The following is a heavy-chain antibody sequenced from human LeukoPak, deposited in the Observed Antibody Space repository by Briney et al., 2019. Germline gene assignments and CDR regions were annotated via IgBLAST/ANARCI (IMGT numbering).Heavy chain of an antibody. CDR3: ARRKGYCSSTSCQGAFDI. D-gene: IGHD2-2*01. J-gene: IGHJ3*02. Sequence: SETLSLTCAVYGGSFSGYYWSWIRQPPGKGLEWIGEINHSGSTNYNPSLKSRVTISVDTSKNQFSLKLSSVTAADTAVYYCARRKGYCSSTSCQGAFDIWGQGTMVTVSS. V-gene: IGHV4-34*01. CDR2: INHSGST. CDR1: GGSFSGYY.